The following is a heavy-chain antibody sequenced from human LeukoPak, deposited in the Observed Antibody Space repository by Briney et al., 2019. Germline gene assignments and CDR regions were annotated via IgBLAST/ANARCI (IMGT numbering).Heavy chain of an antibody. CDR2: IYYSESA. V-gene: IGHV4-59*01. CDR1: GGSISNYF. J-gene: IGHJ6*03. CDR3: ARFPGSAEYRHYYHMDV. Sequence: PSETLSLTCIVSGGSISNYFWTWIRQPPGKGLECIGYIYYSESANYNPSLKSRVTVSVDKSKNQFSLKLSSVTAADTAVYYCARFPGSAEYRHYYHMDVWGKGTTVTVSS. D-gene: IGHD2-15*01.